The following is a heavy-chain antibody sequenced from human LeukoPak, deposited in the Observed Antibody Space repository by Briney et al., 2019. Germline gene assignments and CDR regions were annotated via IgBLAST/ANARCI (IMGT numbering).Heavy chain of an antibody. J-gene: IGHJ4*02. Sequence: GGSLRLSCEASGFTFSTYNMNWVRQAPGKRLEWVSSITSTSSYVFYADSVKGRFTTSRDNAKNSLYLQINSLRAEDTAVYYCARTRYYYNSRSYGAPYYFDYWGQGTLVTVSS. CDR1: GFTFSTYN. CDR2: ITSTSSYV. V-gene: IGHV3-21*01. CDR3: ARTRYYYNSRSYGAPYYFDY. D-gene: IGHD3-10*01.